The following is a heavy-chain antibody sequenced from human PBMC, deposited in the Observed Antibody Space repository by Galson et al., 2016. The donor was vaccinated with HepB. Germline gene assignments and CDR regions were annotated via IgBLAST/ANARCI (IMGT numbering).Heavy chain of an antibody. CDR1: GASLGGYY. V-gene: IGHV4-34*01. CDR2: ITHSGST. Sequence: SETLSLTCAVSGASLGGYYWSWIRQPPGKGLEWIGEITHSGSTNYNPSLKSRVTISVDTSRKQFSLKLSSVTAADTAVYYCAREGAGKNPYFEAWGQGTLVTVSS. D-gene: IGHD1-14*01. CDR3: AREGAGKNPYFEA. J-gene: IGHJ4*02.